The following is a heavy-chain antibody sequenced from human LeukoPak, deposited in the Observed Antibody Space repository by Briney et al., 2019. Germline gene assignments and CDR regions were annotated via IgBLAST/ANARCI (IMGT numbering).Heavy chain of an antibody. CDR1: GFTFSSYA. J-gene: IGHJ4*02. D-gene: IGHD3-10*01. CDR3: ARDWSSGSHSDFDY. Sequence: GGSLRLSCAASGFTFSSYAMIWVRQAPGKGLEWVSTISGSGGSTYYADSVKGRFTISRDNAKNSLYLQMNSLRAEDTAVYYCARDWSSGSHSDFDYWGQGTLVTVSS. CDR2: ISGSGGST. V-gene: IGHV3-23*01.